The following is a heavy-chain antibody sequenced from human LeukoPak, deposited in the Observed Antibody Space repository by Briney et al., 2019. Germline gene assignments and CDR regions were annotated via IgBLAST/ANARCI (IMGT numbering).Heavy chain of an antibody. J-gene: IGHJ4*02. CDR1: GFAFSSYA. CDR2: VSGSGGGT. V-gene: IGHV3-23*01. Sequence: GGSLRLSCVASGFAFSSYAMSWVRQAPGKGLEWVSAVSGSGGGTYYADSVMGRFTISRDNSKNTLYLQMNSLRAEDTAVYYCAKGIPYYYDSGSYYPFDYWGQGILVTVSS. D-gene: IGHD3-10*01. CDR3: AKGIPYYYDSGSYYPFDY.